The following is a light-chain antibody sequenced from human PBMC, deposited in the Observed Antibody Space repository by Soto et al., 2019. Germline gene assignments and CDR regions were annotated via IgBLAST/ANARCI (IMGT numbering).Light chain of an antibody. V-gene: IGKV3D-15*01. CDR2: GAS. Sequence: VMTQSPATLSVSPGERATLSCRASQSVSSNLAWYQQKPGQAPRLLIYGASIRATGIPARFSGSGSGTEFTLTISSLQSEDFAVYYCQQYNNWPLTFGGGTKVDIK. CDR3: QQYNNWPLT. J-gene: IGKJ4*01. CDR1: QSVSSN.